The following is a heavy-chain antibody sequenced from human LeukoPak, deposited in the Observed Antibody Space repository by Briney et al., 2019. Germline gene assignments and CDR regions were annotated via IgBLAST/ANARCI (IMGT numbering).Heavy chain of an antibody. Sequence: SETLSLTCTVSGGSISSRSYYWGWIRQPPGKGLEWIGNIYYSGSTYYNASLKSRVTISVDTSENQFSLKLKSVTAADTAVYYCARTKTYFYYYMDVWGQGTTVTVSS. V-gene: IGHV4-39*01. CDR3: ARTKTYFYYYMDV. J-gene: IGHJ6*02. CDR2: IYYSGST. CDR1: GGSISSRSYY.